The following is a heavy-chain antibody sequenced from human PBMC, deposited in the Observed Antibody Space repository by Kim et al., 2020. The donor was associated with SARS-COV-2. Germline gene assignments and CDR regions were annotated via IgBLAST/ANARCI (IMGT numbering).Heavy chain of an antibody. V-gene: IGHV3-53*01. CDR2: IFRGGST. J-gene: IGHJ4*02. CDR1: GLTVSSNH. CDR3: ARDPVGDGYSFFDY. Sequence: GGSLRLSYAASGLTVSSNHITWIRQAPGKGLEWVSVIFRGGSTYYAASVQGRFTISRDYSKNTLSLQMNSLRAEYTAIYYCARDPVGDGYSFFDYWGQGTLVTVSS. D-gene: IGHD4-4*01.